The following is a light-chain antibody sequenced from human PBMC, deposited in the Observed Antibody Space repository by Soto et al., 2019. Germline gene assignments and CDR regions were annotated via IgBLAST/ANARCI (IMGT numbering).Light chain of an antibody. CDR3: QQYYSTPPT. J-gene: IGKJ4*01. CDR1: QSVLYSSNNKNY. V-gene: IGKV4-1*01. CDR2: WAS. Sequence: DTVMTQSPDSLAVSLGERATINCKSSQSVLYSSNNKNYLAWYQQKPGQPPKLLIYWASTRESGVPDRFSGSGSGTDFPLTIIRLQAEDVAVYYCQQYYSTPPTFGGGTTLEIK.